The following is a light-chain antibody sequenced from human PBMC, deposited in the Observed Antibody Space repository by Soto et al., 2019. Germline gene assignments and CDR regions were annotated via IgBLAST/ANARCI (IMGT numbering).Light chain of an antibody. J-gene: IGKJ2*01. Sequence: DVVMTQSPLSLSVTLGQPASISCRSSQSLVYTDGNTYLNWYHQRPDQSPRRLLCKVSNRDSGVPDRFSGSGSGIDFTLEISRVEAEDVGIYYCMQGTHWPYTFGQGTKLEI. CDR3: MQGTHWPYT. CDR1: QSLVYTDGNTY. V-gene: IGKV2-30*01. CDR2: KVS.